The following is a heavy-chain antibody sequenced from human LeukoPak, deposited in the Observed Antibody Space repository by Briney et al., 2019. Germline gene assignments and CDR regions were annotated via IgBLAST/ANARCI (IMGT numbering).Heavy chain of an antibody. D-gene: IGHD2-21*02. Sequence: SETLSLTCTVSGGSISSYYWSWIRQPPGKGLEWTGYIYYSGSTNYNPSLKSRVTISVDTSKNQFSLKLSSVTAADTAVYYCARDRPDYCGGDCYSDAFDIWGQGTMVTVSS. CDR2: IYYSGST. J-gene: IGHJ3*02. V-gene: IGHV4-59*01. CDR3: ARDRPDYCGGDCYSDAFDI. CDR1: GGSISSYY.